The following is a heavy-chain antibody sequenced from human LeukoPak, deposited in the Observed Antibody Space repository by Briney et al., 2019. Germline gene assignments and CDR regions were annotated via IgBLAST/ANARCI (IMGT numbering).Heavy chain of an antibody. CDR3: APKEIFGPFDY. CDR2: ISGSGGSA. Sequence: GGSLRLSCAASGFTFSSYAMSWVRQAPGKGLEWVSAISGSGGSAYYADSVKGRFTISRDNSKNTLYLQMNSLRAEDTAVYYCAPKEIFGPFDYWGQGTLVTVSS. J-gene: IGHJ4*02. D-gene: IGHD3-3*01. V-gene: IGHV3-23*01. CDR1: GFTFSSYA.